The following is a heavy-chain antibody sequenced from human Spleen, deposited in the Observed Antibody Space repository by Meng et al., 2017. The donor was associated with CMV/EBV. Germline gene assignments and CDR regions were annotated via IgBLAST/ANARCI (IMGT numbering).Heavy chain of an antibody. D-gene: IGHD2-2*01. CDR1: GGSISSSSYY. J-gene: IGHJ4*02. CDR3: ARARDDCSSTSCYLGAGDFDY. V-gene: IGHV4-39*07. CDR2: IYYSGST. Sequence: SETLSLTCTVSGGSISSSSYYWGWIRQPPGKGLEWIGSIYYSGSTYYNPSLKSRVTISVDTSKNQFSLKLSSVTAADTAVYYCARARDDCSSTSCYLGAGDFDYWGQGTLVTVSS.